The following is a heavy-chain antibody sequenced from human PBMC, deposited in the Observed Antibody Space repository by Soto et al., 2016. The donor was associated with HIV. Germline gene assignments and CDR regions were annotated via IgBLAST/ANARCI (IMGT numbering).Heavy chain of an antibody. CDR2: VYYSGNT. J-gene: IGHJ6*02. D-gene: IGHD6-13*01. CDR1: GASSASMNDYY. CDR3: ARVPYSSTWAQPHHQYYGLDV. Sequence: QVQLQESGPRLLKPSETLSLTCSVSGASSASMNDYYWHWIRQPPGKGLEWMGYVYYSGNTNYNPSLKSRLTISIETSKNQVYLELNSVTAADAAVYFCARVPYSSTWAQPHHQYYGLDVWGPGTTVTVSS. V-gene: IGHV4-61*08.